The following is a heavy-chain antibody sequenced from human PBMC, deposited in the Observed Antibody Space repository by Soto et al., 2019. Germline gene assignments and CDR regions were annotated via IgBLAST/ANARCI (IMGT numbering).Heavy chain of an antibody. J-gene: IGHJ6*02. D-gene: IGHD3-3*01. Sequence: KVSCKASGGTFSSYAISWVRQAPGQGLEWMGGIIPIFGTANYAQKFQGRVTITADESTSTAYMELSSLRSEDTAVYYCARSQERITIFGVVPGGHYYYYGMDVWGQGTTVTVSS. CDR1: GGTFSSYA. CDR2: IIPIFGTA. V-gene: IGHV1-69*01. CDR3: ARSQERITIFGVVPGGHYYYYGMDV.